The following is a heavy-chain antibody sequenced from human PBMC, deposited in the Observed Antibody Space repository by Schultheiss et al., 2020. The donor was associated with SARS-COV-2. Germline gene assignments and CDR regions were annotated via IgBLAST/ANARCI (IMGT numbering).Heavy chain of an antibody. D-gene: IGHD6-25*01. V-gene: IGHV5-51*01. Sequence: GESLKISCAGSGYSFTNYWIAWVRQMPGKGLEWMGIIYPGDSDTKYSPSFQGHVTILVDRSISTTYLQWSSLKASDTAMYYCARHGVEAAPSNFDYWGQGTLVTVSS. CDR2: IYPGDSDT. CDR1: GYSFTNYW. J-gene: IGHJ4*02. CDR3: ARHGVEAAPSNFDY.